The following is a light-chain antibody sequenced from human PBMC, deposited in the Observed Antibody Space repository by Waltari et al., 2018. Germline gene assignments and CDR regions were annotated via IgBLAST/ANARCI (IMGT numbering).Light chain of an antibody. CDR3: QQRRDWPTFT. CDR1: QNIGTS. Sequence: EVVLTQSPATLSLSQGERATLSCRADQNIGTSLAWYQQKPGQAPSLVIYESSNRAPGIPPRFSGSASGTDFTLTISSLEPEDFALYYCQQRRDWPTFTFGGGTKVE. CDR2: ESS. J-gene: IGKJ4*01. V-gene: IGKV3-11*01.